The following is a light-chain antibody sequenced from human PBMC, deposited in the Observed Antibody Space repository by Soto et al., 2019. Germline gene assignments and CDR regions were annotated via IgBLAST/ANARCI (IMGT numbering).Light chain of an antibody. CDR1: QGIRSY. CDR2: SAS. V-gene: IGKV1-9*01. Sequence: DFQLTQSPSFLSASIGDRVTITCRASQGIRSYLAWYQQKPGKPPKLLIYSASTLQSGVTSRFSGSGSGTEFTLTISSLQPEDFATYYCQHLKTYPQTFGQGTKVEIK. J-gene: IGKJ1*01. CDR3: QHLKTYPQT.